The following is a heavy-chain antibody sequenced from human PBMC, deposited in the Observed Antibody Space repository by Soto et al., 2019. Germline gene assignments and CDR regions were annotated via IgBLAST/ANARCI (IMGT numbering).Heavy chain of an antibody. Sequence: ASVKVSCKASGYTFTSYDINWVRQATGQGLEWMGWMNPNSGNTGYAQKFQGRVTMTRNTSISTAYMELSSLRSEDTAVYYCARAYGGYVGYYCGMDVWGQGTTVTVSS. CDR1: GYTFTSYD. V-gene: IGHV1-8*01. CDR2: MNPNSGNT. CDR3: ARAYGGYVGYYCGMDV. D-gene: IGHD4-17*01. J-gene: IGHJ6*02.